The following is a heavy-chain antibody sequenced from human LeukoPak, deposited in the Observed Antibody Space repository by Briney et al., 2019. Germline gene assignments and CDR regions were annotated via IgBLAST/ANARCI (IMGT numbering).Heavy chain of an antibody. CDR3: AKEGTSYEADY. J-gene: IGHJ4*02. Sequence: PGRSLRLSCAASGFTFDDYGMHWVRQAPGKGLEWVSGISWNSGSIGYADSVKGRFTTSRDNAKNSLYLQMNSLRAEDTALYYCAKEGTSYEADYWGQGTLVTVSS. CDR1: GFTFDDYG. D-gene: IGHD3-16*01. CDR2: ISWNSGSI. V-gene: IGHV3-9*01.